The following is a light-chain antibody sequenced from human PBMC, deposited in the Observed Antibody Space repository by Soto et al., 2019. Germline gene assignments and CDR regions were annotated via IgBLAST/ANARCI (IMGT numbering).Light chain of an antibody. Sequence: QSALTQPASVSGSPGQSITISCTGTSSDVGGYNYVSWYQQHPGKAPKLMIYDASNRPSGVSNRFSGSKSGNTASLTISGLQAEDGVDSSSTSYTTSSPYVFGPGTKVTV. J-gene: IGLJ1*01. V-gene: IGLV2-14*01. CDR3: TSYTTSSPYV. CDR1: SSDVGGYNY. CDR2: DAS.